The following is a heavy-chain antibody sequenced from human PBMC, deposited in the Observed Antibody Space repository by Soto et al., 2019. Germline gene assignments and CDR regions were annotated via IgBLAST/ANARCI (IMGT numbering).Heavy chain of an antibody. J-gene: IGHJ3*02. CDR1: QFSFSNYW. CDR2: IKKDESET. Sequence: LVQSGGGLVPPGESLTVSCAPSQFSFSNYWMNWVRQAPGKALEWVANIKKDESETDYVDSVRGRFTILRDNAKNLLYLQMRRLRVEDTAVYYCARSHTGDSAFRAFDIWGQGTVVTV. V-gene: IGHV3-7*03. D-gene: IGHD2-21*02. CDR3: ARSHTGDSAFRAFDI.